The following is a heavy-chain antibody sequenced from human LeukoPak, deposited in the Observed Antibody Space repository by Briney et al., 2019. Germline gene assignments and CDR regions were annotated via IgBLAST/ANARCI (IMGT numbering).Heavy chain of an antibody. Sequence: GGSLRLSCAASGFTFSSYEMNWVRQAPGKGLEWVSYISSSGSTIYYADSVKGRFTISRDNAKNSLYLQMNSLRAEDTAVYYCASPLYYGDSGADYWGQGTLVTVSS. V-gene: IGHV3-48*03. CDR1: GFTFSSYE. D-gene: IGHD3-22*01. CDR2: ISSSGSTI. CDR3: ASPLYYGDSGADY. J-gene: IGHJ4*02.